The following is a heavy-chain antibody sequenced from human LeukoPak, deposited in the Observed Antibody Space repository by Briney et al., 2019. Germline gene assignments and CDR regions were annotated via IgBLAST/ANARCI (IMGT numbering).Heavy chain of an antibody. V-gene: IGHV3-30*04. Sequence: GGSLRLSCAASGFAFSSYSMHWVRQAPGKGLEWVAVITFDGSDIYYGDSVKGRFTISRYNAKNSLYLQMNSLRAEDTAVYYCARDGSGYSDPVDYWGQGTLVTVSS. D-gene: IGHD3-22*01. J-gene: IGHJ4*02. CDR3: ARDGSGYSDPVDY. CDR1: GFAFSSYS. CDR2: ITFDGSDI.